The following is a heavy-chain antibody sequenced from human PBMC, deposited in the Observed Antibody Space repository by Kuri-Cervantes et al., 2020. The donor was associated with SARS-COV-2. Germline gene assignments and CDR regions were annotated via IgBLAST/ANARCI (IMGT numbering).Heavy chain of an antibody. D-gene: IGHD2-2*01. V-gene: IGHV1-2*04. CDR1: GYTFTGYY. J-gene: IGHJ5*01. CDR2: INPNSGGT. CDR3: ARERAYCSSVSCYGSDS. Sequence: ASVKVSCKASGYTFTGYYMHWVRQAPGQGLEWMGWINPNSGGTNYAQKFQGWVTMTRDTSTSTFYMELSSLRSEDTAVYYCARERAYCSSVSCYGSDSWGQGTLVTVSS.